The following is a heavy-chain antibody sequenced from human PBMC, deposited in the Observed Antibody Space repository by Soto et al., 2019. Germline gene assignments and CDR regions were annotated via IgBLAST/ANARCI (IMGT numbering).Heavy chain of an antibody. D-gene: IGHD2-2*03. J-gene: IGHJ4*02. CDR2: ISGTSETI. CDR1: GFNFHTYT. Sequence: DVQLVESGGGLVKPGGSLRLSCAASGFNFHTYTMTWVRQAPGKGLEWVSYISGTSETIFYADSVKGRFTISRDNAKNSLYLHLNSLRDEEKAVYYCATGYCRSDNCHFTHWGQGTLVTVSS. CDR3: ATGYCRSDNCHFTH. V-gene: IGHV3-48*02.